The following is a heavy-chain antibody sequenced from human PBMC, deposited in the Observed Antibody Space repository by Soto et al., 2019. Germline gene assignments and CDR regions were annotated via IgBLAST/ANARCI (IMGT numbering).Heavy chain of an antibody. Sequence: PSETLSLTCTVSGGSISSGDYYWSWIRQPPGKGLEWIGYIYYSGSTHYNPSLKSRVTISVDTSKNQFSLKLSSVTAADTAVYYCARERPDGARLDPWGQGTXVTVSS. CDR1: GGSISSGDYY. CDR3: ARERPDGARLDP. D-gene: IGHD6-6*01. CDR2: IYYSGST. J-gene: IGHJ5*02. V-gene: IGHV4-30-4*01.